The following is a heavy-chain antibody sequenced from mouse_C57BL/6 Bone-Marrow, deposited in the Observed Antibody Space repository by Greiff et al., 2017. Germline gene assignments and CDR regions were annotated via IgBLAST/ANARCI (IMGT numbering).Heavy chain of an antibody. V-gene: IGHV7-1*01. D-gene: IGHD3-1*01. CDR2: SRNKANDYTT. CDR3: AGDSRGSRDY. Sequence: EVKVVESGGGLVQSGRSLRLSCATSGFTFSDFYMEWVRQAPGKGLEWIAASRNKANDYTTEYSASVKGRFIVSRDTSQSILYLQMNALRAEDTAINYGAGDSRGSRDYWGQGTPVTVSS. CDR1: GFTFSDFY. J-gene: IGHJ4*01.